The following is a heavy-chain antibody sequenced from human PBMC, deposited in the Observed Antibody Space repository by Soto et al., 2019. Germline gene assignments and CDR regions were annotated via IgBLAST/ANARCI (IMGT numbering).Heavy chain of an antibody. D-gene: IGHD3-3*01. CDR1: GDSVSSNSAA. J-gene: IGHJ4*02. CDR3: TTEGALEPDFDY. CDR2: TYFRSKWYT. V-gene: IGHV6-1*01. Sequence: SQTLSLTCAISGDSVSSNSAAWNWIRQSSSRGLEWLGRTYFRSKWYTGYAPSVKSRITINPDTSKNQFSLQLTSVTPEDTAVYYCTTEGALEPDFDYWGQGTLVTVSS.